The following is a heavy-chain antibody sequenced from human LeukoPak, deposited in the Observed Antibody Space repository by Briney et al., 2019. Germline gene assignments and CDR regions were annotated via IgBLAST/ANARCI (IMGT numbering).Heavy chain of an antibody. CDR2: SRNKANSYTT. CDR1: GFTFSDHY. V-gene: IGHV3-72*01. Sequence: PGGSLRLSCAASGFTFSDHYMDWVRQAPGKGLEWVGRSRNKANSYTTEYAASVKGRFTISRDDSKNSLYLQMNGLKTEDTAVYCCARGMGHHWFDPWGQGTLVTVSS. CDR3: ARGMGHHWFDP. J-gene: IGHJ5*02. D-gene: IGHD2-8*01.